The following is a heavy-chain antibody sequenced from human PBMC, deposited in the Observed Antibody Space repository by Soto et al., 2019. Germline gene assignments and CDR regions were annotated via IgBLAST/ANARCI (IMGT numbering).Heavy chain of an antibody. V-gene: IGHV4-34*01. J-gene: IGHJ6*02. D-gene: IGHD5-18*01. CDR2: INHSGST. CDR1: GGSFSGYY. Sequence: SETLSLTCAVYGGSFSGYYWSWIRQPPGKGLEWIGEINHSGSTNYNPSLKSRVTISVDTSKNQFSLKLSSVTAADTAVYYCRTVDTAMDYYYGMDVWGQGTTVTVSS. CDR3: RTVDTAMDYYYGMDV.